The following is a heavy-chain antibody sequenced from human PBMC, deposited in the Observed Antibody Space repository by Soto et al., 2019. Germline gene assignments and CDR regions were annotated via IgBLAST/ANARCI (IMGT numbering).Heavy chain of an antibody. CDR1: GFSLSTNEVS. D-gene: IGHD3-3*01. J-gene: IGHJ4*02. V-gene: IGHV2-5*02. CDR2: IYWDDDK. Sequence: QITLKESGPTLVKPTQTLTLTCTFSGFSLSTNEVSVAWIRQPPGKALEWLALIYWDDDKRYSPSLKSRLTITKDTSNNQVVLKMTNMDPVDTATYYCARRRDYDFSTDYWGQGTLVTVSS. CDR3: ARRRDYDFSTDY.